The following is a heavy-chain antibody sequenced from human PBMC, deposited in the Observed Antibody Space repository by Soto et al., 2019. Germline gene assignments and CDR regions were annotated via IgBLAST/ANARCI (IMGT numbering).Heavy chain of an antibody. CDR3: AKGVVPAAIDY. Sequence: GGALRLSCAASGFTFGSYAMSWVRQAPGKGLEWVSAISGSGGSTYYADSLKVRFTISRDNSKNTLYLQMNSLRAEDTAVYYCAKGVVPAAIDYWGQGTLVTVSS. J-gene: IGHJ4*02. CDR2: ISGSGGST. D-gene: IGHD2-2*01. V-gene: IGHV3-23*01. CDR1: GFTFGSYA.